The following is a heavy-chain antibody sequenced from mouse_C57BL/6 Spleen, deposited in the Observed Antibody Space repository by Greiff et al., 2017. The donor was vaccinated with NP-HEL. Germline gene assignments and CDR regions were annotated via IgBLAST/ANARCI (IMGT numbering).Heavy chain of an antibody. Sequence: VKLQESGPELVKPGASVKISCKASGYAFSSSWMNWVKQRPGKGLEWIGRIYPGDGDTNYNGKFKGKATLTADKSSSTAYMQLSSLTSEDSAVYFCARWDAYWGQGTLVTVSA. CDR3: ARWDAY. CDR1: GYAFSSSW. D-gene: IGHD4-1*01. J-gene: IGHJ3*01. V-gene: IGHV1-82*01. CDR2: IYPGDGDT.